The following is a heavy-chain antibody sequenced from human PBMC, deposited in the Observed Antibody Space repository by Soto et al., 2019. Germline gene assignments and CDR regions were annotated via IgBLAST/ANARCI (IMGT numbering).Heavy chain of an antibody. CDR2: IYSSENT. J-gene: IGHJ4*02. D-gene: IGHD4-17*01. CDR3: ARHPTVTEYYFDY. Sequence: SETLSLTCTVSGGSVSSSSYSWGWIRQSPGKGLEWIGTIYSSENTYYNPSLLSRVTISVDTSKNEFSLRLGSVTAADTAVYYCARHPTVTEYYFDYWGQGTLVTVS. CDR1: GGSVSSSSYS. V-gene: IGHV4-39*01.